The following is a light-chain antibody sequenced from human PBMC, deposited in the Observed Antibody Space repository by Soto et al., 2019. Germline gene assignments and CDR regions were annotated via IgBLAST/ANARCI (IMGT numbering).Light chain of an antibody. J-gene: IGLJ1*01. V-gene: IGLV2-14*03. CDR2: NVY. Sequence: QSVLTQPASVSGSPGQSITISCTGSSSDVGGYNFVSWHQQHPGKAPKLMIYNVYDRPSGISYRFSGSKSGNTASLTISGLQGEDEADYYCSAYTVSRTYVFGTGTKV. CDR3: SAYTVSRTYV. CDR1: SSDVGGYNF.